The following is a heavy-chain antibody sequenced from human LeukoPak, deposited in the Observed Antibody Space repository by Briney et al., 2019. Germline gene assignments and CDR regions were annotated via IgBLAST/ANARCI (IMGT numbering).Heavy chain of an antibody. CDR1: GFTFSNYA. D-gene: IGHD3-16*01. V-gene: IGHV3-23*01. Sequence: PGGSLGLSCAASGFTFSNYAMNWVRQAPGKGLKWVATVNDNGAATYYADSVKGRFTISRDNSYNTVSLQMNGLRDEDTGVYYCAKGLKTGVGPYMGYHYYMDVWGKGATVTVSS. CDR3: AKGLKTGVGPYMGYHYYMDV. CDR2: VNDNGAAT. J-gene: IGHJ6*03.